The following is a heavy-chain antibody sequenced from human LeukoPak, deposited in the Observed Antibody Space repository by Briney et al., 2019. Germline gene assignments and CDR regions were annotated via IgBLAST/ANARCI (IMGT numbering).Heavy chain of an antibody. CDR2: ISYDGSNK. V-gene: IGHV3-30*04. J-gene: IGHJ4*02. Sequence: GGSLRLSCAASGFTFSSYAMHWVRQAPGKGLEWVAVISYDGSNKYYADSVKGRFTISRDNSKNTLYLQMNSLRAEDTAVYYCAKRGRLWGQGTLVTVSS. CDR3: AKRGRL. CDR1: GFTFSSYA.